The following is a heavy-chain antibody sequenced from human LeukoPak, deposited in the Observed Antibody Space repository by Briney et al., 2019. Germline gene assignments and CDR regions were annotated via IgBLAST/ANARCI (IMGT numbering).Heavy chain of an antibody. CDR2: INPNSGGT. CDR1: GYTFTGYY. V-gene: IGHV1-2*02. D-gene: IGHD2-2*01. J-gene: IGHJ5*02. CDR3: ARDPIQVVVPAAIGWFDP. Sequence: ASVKVSCKAPGYTFTGYYMHWVRQAPGQGLEWMGWINPNSGGTNYAQKFQGRVTMTRDTSISTAYMELSRLRSDDTAVYYCARDPIQVVVPAAIGWFDPWGQGTLVTVSS.